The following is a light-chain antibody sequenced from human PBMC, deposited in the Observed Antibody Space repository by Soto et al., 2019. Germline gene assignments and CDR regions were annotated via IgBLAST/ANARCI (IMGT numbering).Light chain of an antibody. CDR2: DVS. Sequence: QSVLTQPASVSGSPGQSITISCTGTSSDVGGYNYVSWYQQHPGKAPKLMIYDVSNRPSGVSNRFSGSKSGNTASLTISGLQAEDEADYYCSSYTSSSTPWVLGTGTKLTVL. CDR3: SSYTSSSTPWV. V-gene: IGLV2-14*01. CDR1: SSDVGGYNY. J-gene: IGLJ1*01.